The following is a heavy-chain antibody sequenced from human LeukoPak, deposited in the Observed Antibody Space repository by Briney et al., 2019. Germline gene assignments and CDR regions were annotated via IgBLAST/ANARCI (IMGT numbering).Heavy chain of an antibody. J-gene: IGHJ4*02. CDR1: GFTFSSYS. CDR2: ISSSSSYI. D-gene: IGHD1-1*01. V-gene: IGHV3-21*01. CDR3: ARVGVTGTAYYFDY. Sequence: GGFLRLSCAASGFTFSSYSMNWVRQAPGKGLEWVSSISSSSSYIYYADSVKGRFTISRDNAKNSLYLQMNSLRAEDTAVYYCARVGVTGTAYYFDYWGQGTLVTVSS.